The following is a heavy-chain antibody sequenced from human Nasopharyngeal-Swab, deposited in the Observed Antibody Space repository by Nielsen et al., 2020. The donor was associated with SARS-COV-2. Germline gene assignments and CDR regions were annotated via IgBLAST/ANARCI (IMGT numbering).Heavy chain of an antibody. CDR1: GFIFDEFA. V-gene: IGHV3-9*01. D-gene: IGHD6-13*01. CDR2: ISCNSATI. J-gene: IGHJ6*02. Sequence: GGSLRLSCAASGFIFDEFAMPWVRQCPGKGLEWVSRISCNSATIDYADSVKGRFTISRDNAKNSLYLQINSLRAEDTALYYCVKMGISAAGTPVMDVWGQGATVTVSS. CDR3: VKMGISAAGTPVMDV.